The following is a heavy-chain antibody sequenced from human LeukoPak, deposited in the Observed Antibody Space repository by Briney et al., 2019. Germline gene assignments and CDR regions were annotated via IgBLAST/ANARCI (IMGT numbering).Heavy chain of an antibody. V-gene: IGHV3-7*03. D-gene: IGHD3-10*01. CDR2: IKQDGSEK. CDR3: ARDHLPFDFDY. CDR1: GFTFSSHW. J-gene: IGHJ4*02. Sequence: PGGSLRLSCVASGFTFSSHWMTWVRQAPGKGLEWVANIKQDGSEKYYVDSVKGRFTISGDNAKNSPYLQMNSLRAEDTAVYYCARDHLPFDFDYWGQGTLVTVSS.